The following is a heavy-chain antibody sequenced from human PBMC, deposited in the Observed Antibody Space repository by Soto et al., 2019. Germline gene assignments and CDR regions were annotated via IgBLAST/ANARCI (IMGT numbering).Heavy chain of an antibody. V-gene: IGHV1-46*01. J-gene: IGHJ6*02. CDR1: GYTFTSYY. CDR3: AREPGDIVVVPAAIGTYYYYGMDV. Sequence: ASVKVSCKASGYTFTSYYMHWVRQAPGQGLEWMGIINPSGGSTSYAQKFQGRVTMTRDTSTSTVYMELSSLRSEDTVVYYCAREPGDIVVVPAAIGTYYYYGMDVWGQGTTVTVSS. D-gene: IGHD2-2*01. CDR2: INPSGGST.